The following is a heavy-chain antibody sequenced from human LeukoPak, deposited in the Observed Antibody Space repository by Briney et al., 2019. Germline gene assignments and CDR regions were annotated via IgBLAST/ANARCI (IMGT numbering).Heavy chain of an antibody. V-gene: IGHV3-7*03. J-gene: IGHJ6*02. Sequence: GESLRLACAASGFIFSNYGMNWVRQAPGKGLEWVASINHNGNVNYYVDSVKGRFTISRDNAKNSLYLQMSNLRAEDTAVYFCARGGGLDVWGQGATVTVSS. CDR3: ARGGGLDV. CDR2: INHNGNVN. CDR1: GFIFSNYG. D-gene: IGHD3-16*01.